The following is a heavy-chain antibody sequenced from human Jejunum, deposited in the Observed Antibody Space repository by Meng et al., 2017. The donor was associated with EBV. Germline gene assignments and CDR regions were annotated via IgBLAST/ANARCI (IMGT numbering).Heavy chain of an antibody. J-gene: IGHJ4*02. V-gene: IGHV4-4*02. Sequence: QFHLEERGPGLVNPSGPPSLPCAVSSDFISSYEWWSWVRQPPGKGLEWLGEINQVGSTYYNPSLKSRVTISIDTSKRQFSLRLNSMTAADTAVYYCARASSERLLDYWGQGTLVTVSS. CDR2: INQVGST. CDR1: SDFISSYEW. CDR3: ARASSERLLDY. D-gene: IGHD1-14*01.